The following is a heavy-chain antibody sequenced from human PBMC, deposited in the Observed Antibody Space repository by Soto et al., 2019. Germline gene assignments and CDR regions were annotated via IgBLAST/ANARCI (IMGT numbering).Heavy chain of an antibody. CDR1: GFTFSSYE. Sequence: PGGSLRLSCAASGFTFSSYEMNWVRQAPGKGLEWVSYISSSGSTIYYADSVKGRFTISRDNAKNSLYLQMNSLRAEDTAAYYCARAYDRSGYYPRDFGYWGQGTLVTVSS. D-gene: IGHD3-22*01. CDR2: ISSSGSTI. CDR3: ARAYDRSGYYPRDFGY. V-gene: IGHV3-48*03. J-gene: IGHJ4*02.